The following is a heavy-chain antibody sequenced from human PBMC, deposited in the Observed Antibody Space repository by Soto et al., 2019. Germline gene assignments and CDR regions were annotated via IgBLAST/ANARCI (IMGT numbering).Heavy chain of an antibody. Sequence: SETLSLTCTVSGGSISSGGYYWSWIRQHPGKGLEWIGYIYYSGSTYYNPPLKSRVTISVDTSKNQFSLKLSSVTAADTAVYYCARDSGYYGSGSPYNWFDPWGQGTLVTVSS. V-gene: IGHV4-31*03. J-gene: IGHJ5*02. D-gene: IGHD3-10*01. CDR1: GGSISSGGYY. CDR2: IYYSGST. CDR3: ARDSGYYGSGSPYNWFDP.